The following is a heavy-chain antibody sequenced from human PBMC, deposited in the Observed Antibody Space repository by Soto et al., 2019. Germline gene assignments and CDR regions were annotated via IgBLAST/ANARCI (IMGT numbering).Heavy chain of an antibody. D-gene: IGHD6-13*01. J-gene: IGHJ4*02. Sequence: SETLSLTCAVHGGSFNTYYWSWMRQAPGKGLEWIGEINHSGSTNYNPSLKSRVTISVDTSKNHFSLTLNSVSAADTAVYYCARERRVVGGYSSNWYDYFDIWGQGALVTVSS. CDR1: GGSFNTYY. CDR2: INHSGST. V-gene: IGHV4-34*01. CDR3: ARERRVVGGYSSNWYDYFDI.